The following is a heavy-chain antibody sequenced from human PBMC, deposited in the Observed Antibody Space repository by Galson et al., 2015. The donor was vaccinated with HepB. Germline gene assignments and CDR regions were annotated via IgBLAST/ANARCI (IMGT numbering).Heavy chain of an antibody. Sequence: SLRLSCAASGFTFSSYAMSWVRQPPGKGLVWVSRINSDGGSTAYADSVKGRFTISRDNSKNTLHLQMNSPRAADRAVYYCARDGPAVVTPWSYFDSWGQGTWVTVSS. CDR2: INSDGGST. CDR3: ARDGPAVVTPWSYFDS. V-gene: IGHV3-23*01. CDR1: GFTFSSYA. J-gene: IGHJ4*02. D-gene: IGHD4-23*01.